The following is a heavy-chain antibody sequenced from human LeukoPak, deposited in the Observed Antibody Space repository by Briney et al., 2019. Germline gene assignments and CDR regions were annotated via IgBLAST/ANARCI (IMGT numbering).Heavy chain of an antibody. V-gene: IGHV1-18*01. D-gene: IGHD3-3*01. Sequence: GASVKVSCKASGYTFTSYGISWVRQAPGQGLEWMGWISAYNGNTNYAQKLQGRVTMTTDTSTSTAYMELRSLRSDDTAVYYCARDYDFWSGYRGPYYYYGMDVWGQGTTVTVSS. CDR1: GYTFTSYG. CDR2: ISAYNGNT. CDR3: ARDYDFWSGYRGPYYYYGMDV. J-gene: IGHJ6*02.